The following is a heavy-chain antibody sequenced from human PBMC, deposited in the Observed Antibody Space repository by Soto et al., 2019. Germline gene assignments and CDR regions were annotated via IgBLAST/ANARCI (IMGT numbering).Heavy chain of an antibody. CDR1: GFTFRSYW. D-gene: IGHD3-10*01. CDR3: ARSYRRYYGSGRYYYYYGMDV. J-gene: IGHJ6*02. Sequence: GGSLRLSCAASGFTFRSYWMSWVRQAPGKGLEWVANIKQDGSEKYYVDSVKGRFTITRDNAKNSLYLQMNSLRAEDTAVYYCARSYRRYYGSGRYYYYYGMDVWGQGTTVTVSS. V-gene: IGHV3-7*01. CDR2: IKQDGSEK.